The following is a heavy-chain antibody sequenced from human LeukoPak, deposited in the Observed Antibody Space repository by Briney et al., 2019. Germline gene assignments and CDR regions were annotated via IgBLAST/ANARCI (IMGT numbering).Heavy chain of an antibody. CDR3: ARDFSSSWSFDP. V-gene: IGHV3-33*01. Sequence: GGSLRLSCAASGFTFSSYGMHWVRQAPGKGLEWVAVIWYDGSNKYYADSVKGRFTISRDNSKNTLYLQMNSLRAEDTAVYYCARDFSSSWSFDPWGQGTLVTVSS. D-gene: IGHD6-13*01. CDR2: IWYDGSNK. J-gene: IGHJ5*02. CDR1: GFTFSSYG.